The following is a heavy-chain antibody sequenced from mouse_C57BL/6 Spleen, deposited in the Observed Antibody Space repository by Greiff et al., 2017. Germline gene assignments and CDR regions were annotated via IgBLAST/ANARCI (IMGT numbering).Heavy chain of an antibody. CDR1: GYTFTDYY. J-gene: IGHJ4*01. CDR2: LNPYNGGT. D-gene: IGHD1-1*01. Sequence: VQLQQSGPVLVKPGASVKMSCKASGYTFTDYYMNWVKQSHGKSLEWIGVLNPYNGGTSYNQKFKGKATLTVDKSSSTAYMELNSLTSEDSAVYYCARKGLRSYAMDYWGQGTSVTVSS. CDR3: ARKGLRSYAMDY. V-gene: IGHV1-19*01.